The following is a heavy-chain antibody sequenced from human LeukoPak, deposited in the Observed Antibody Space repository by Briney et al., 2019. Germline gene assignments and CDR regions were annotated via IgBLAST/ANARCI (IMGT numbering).Heavy chain of an antibody. CDR1: GGSISSYY. CDR2: IYYSGST. J-gene: IGHJ4*02. D-gene: IGHD3-10*01. V-gene: IGHV4-59*12. Sequence: SETLSLTCTVSGGSISSYYWSWIRQPPGKGLEWIGYIYYSGSTIYNPSLQSRVTISVDTSKNQFSLKLSSVTAADTAVYYCARGGSGSYRLPHNYFDYWGQGTLVTVSS. CDR3: ARGGSGSYRLPHNYFDY.